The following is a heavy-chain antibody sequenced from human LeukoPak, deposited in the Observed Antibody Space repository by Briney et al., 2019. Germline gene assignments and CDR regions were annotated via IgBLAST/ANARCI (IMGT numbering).Heavy chain of an antibody. J-gene: IGHJ4*02. CDR1: GFTFSSYA. CDR3: AKDYYYDSRGYYSPFDS. D-gene: IGHD3-22*01. CDR2: ISGGGGST. Sequence: GGSLRLSCAASGFTFSSYAMSWVRQAPGKGLEWVSAISGGGGSTYYADSVKGRFTISRDNSKNTLYLQMNSLRAEDTAVYYCAKDYYYDSRGYYSPFDSWGQGTLVTVSS. V-gene: IGHV3-23*01.